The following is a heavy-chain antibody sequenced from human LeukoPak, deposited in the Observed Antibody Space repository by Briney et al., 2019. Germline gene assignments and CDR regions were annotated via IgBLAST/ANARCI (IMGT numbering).Heavy chain of an antibody. CDR3: TKSAGYYYDKDDAFDI. J-gene: IGHJ3*02. V-gene: IGHV3-73*01. CDR2: IRSKANSYAT. D-gene: IGHD3-22*01. Sequence: PGGSLRLSCAASGFTFSSYAMHWVRQASGKGLEWVGRIRSKANSYATAYAASVKGRFTISRDDSKNTAYLQMNSLKTEDTAVYYCTKSAGYYYDKDDAFDIWGQGTMVTVSS. CDR1: GFTFSSYA.